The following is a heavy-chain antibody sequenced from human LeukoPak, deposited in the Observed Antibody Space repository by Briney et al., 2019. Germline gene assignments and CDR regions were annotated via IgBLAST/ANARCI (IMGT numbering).Heavy chain of an antibody. CDR3: ARDRRERAFDI. CDR1: GGTFSSYA. J-gene: IGHJ3*02. V-gene: IGHV1-69*13. D-gene: IGHD1-1*01. CDR2: IIPIFGTT. Sequence: ASVKDSCKASGGTFSSYAINWVRQAPGQGLEWMGGIIPIFGTTISAQNFQGRVTITADESTSTAYMELSSLTSEDTAVYYCARDRRERAFDIWGQGTMVTVSS.